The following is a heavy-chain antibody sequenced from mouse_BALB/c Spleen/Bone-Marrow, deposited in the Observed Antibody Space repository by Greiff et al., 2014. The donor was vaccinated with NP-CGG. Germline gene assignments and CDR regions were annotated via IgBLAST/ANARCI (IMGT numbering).Heavy chain of an antibody. Sequence: EVQLQQSGAELVKPGASVKLSCTASGFNIKDTYMHWVKQRPEQGLEWIGRIDPANGNTKYDPKFQGKATITADTSSNTACLQLSSLTSEDTAFYYCARYYYGSSYFDYWGQGTTLTVSS. CDR2: IDPANGNT. CDR1: GFNIKDTY. V-gene: IGHV14-3*02. J-gene: IGHJ2*01. CDR3: ARYYYGSSYFDY. D-gene: IGHD1-1*01.